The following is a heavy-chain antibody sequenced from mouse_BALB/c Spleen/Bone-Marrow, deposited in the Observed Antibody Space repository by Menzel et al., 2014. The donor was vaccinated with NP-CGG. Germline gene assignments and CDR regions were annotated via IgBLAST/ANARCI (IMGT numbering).Heavy chain of an antibody. D-gene: IGHD2-4*01. CDR2: IDPANGNT. CDR3: ASYDYGYYYAY. J-gene: IGHJ2*01. Sequence: VHLQQPGAELVKPGASVKLSCTASGFNIKDTYMHWVKQRPEQGLEWIGRIDPANGNTKYDPKFQGKATITADTSSNTAYLQLSSLTSEDTAVYYCASYDYGYYYAYWGQSTTLTVNS. V-gene: IGHV14-3*02. CDR1: GFNIKDTY.